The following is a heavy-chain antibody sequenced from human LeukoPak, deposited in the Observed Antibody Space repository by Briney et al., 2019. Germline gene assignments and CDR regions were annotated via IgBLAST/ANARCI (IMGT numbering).Heavy chain of an antibody. CDR2: INHSGST. V-gene: IGHV4-34*01. Sequence: NPSETLSLTCAVYGGSFSGYYWSWIRQPPGKGLEWTGEINHSGSTNYNPSLKSRVTISVDTSKNQFSLKLSSVTAADTAVYYCARGRAVGARGDYWGQGTLVTVSS. CDR1: GGSFSGYY. J-gene: IGHJ4*02. D-gene: IGHD1-26*01. CDR3: ARGRAVGARGDY.